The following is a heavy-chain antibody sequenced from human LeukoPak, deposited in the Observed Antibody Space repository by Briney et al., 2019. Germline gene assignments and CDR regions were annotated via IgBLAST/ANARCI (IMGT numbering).Heavy chain of an antibody. CDR2: INHSGST. CDR3: ARDSYSNYVYYYYGMDV. D-gene: IGHD4-11*01. V-gene: IGHV4-34*01. Sequence: SETLSLTCAVYGGSFSGYYWSWIRQPPGKGLEWIGEINHSGSTNYNPSLKSRVTISVDTSKNQFSLKLSSVTAADTAVYYCARDSYSNYVYYYYGMDVWGQGTTVTVSS. CDR1: GGSFSGYY. J-gene: IGHJ6*02.